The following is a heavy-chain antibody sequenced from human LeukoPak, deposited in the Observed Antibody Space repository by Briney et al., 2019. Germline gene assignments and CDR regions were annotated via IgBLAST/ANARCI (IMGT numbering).Heavy chain of an antibody. CDR2: IWYDGSKQ. J-gene: IGHJ3*02. CDR3: ARGAVVVAATTSDAFDI. Sequence: PGGSLRLSCAASGFTFSSYGIHWVRQAAGKGLEWVAIIWYDGSKQYYADSVKGRFTISRDNSKNTVYVQMNSLRAEDTAVYYCARGAVVVAATTSDAFDIWGQGTMVTVSS. D-gene: IGHD2-15*01. CDR1: GFTFSSYG. V-gene: IGHV3-33*01.